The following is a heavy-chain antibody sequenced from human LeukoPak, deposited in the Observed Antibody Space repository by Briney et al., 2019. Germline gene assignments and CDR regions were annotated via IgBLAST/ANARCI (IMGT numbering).Heavy chain of an antibody. CDR2: IYWNDDR. V-gene: IGHV2-5*01. CDR3: AHRLRGERFDSTGYHRRFDY. D-gene: IGHD3-22*01. Sequence: SGPTLVNPTQTLTLTCSFSGFSLSAIGVGVGWIRQPPGKALEWLALIYWNDDRRYTSSLESRLAIMKDTSKNQVVLTMTNMDPVDTATYYCAHRLRGERFDSTGYHRRFDYWGQGILVTVSS. J-gene: IGHJ4*02. CDR1: GFSLSAIGVG.